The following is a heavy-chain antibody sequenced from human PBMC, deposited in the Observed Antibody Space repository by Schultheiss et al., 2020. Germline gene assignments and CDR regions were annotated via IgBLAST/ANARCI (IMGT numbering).Heavy chain of an antibody. D-gene: IGHD3-22*01. CDR2: IYYSGST. Sequence: SETLSLTCTVSGGSISSYYWGWIRQPPGKGLEWIGSIYYSGSTYYNPSLKSRVTISVDTSKNQFSLKLSSVTAADTAVYYCARRDDSSDDAFDIWGQGTMVTVSS. V-gene: IGHV4-39*01. CDR1: GGSISSYY. J-gene: IGHJ3*02. CDR3: ARRDDSSDDAFDI.